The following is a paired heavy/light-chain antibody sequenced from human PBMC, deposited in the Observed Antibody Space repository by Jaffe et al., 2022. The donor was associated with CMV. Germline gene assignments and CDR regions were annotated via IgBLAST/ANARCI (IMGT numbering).Light chain of an antibody. J-gene: IGLJ1*01. CDR1: SSNIGGGSD. CDR2: GNT. V-gene: IGLV1-40*01. Sequence: QSVLTQPPSVSGAPGQRVTISCTGSSSNIGGGSDVHWYQQLPGTAPRLLIYGNTNRPSGVSDRFSASKSGTSASLAIAGLQAEDEADYYCQAYDRSLSGPEVFGTGTRVTVL. CDR3: QAYDRSLSGPEV.
Heavy chain of an antibody. Sequence: QVQLQESDPGLVKPSETLSLTCTVSGDSISTYYWTWIRQPPGEGLEYIGYIYYTGGATYNPSLKSRVTLSIDLSRNQFSLKLTSVTAADTALYYCARGWGNSKGTYFDPWGQGTLVTVSS. D-gene: IGHD3-16*01. V-gene: IGHV4-59*08. J-gene: IGHJ5*02. CDR3: ARGWGNSKGTYFDP. CDR2: IYYTGGA. CDR1: GDSISTYY.